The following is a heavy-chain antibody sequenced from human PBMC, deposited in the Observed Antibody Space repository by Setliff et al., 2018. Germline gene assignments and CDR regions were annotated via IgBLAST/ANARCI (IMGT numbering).Heavy chain of an antibody. CDR3: ASRYCSSTNCWNWFDP. J-gene: IGHJ5*02. CDR2: IHYLGTT. D-gene: IGHD2-2*01. CDR1: GASISSGTYY. V-gene: IGHV4-39*01. Sequence: SETLSLTCTVSGASISSGTYYWGWIRQPPGKGLEWIGRIHYLGTTYSNASLASRLTMSVDTSKNQFSLRLTSVTAADTSVYYCASRYCSSTNCWNWFDPWGQGTLVTVSS.